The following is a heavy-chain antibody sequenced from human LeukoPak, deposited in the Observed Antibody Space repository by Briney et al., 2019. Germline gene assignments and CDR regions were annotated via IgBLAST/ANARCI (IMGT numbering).Heavy chain of an antibody. Sequence: GSLRLSCAASGFTFSSYGMHWVRQAPGKGLEWVAVISYDGSNKYYADSVKGRFTISRDNSKNTLYLQMNSLRAEDTAVYYCAKEKVQLWLVFDYWGQGTLVTVSS. CDR2: ISYDGSNK. CDR1: GFTFSSYG. D-gene: IGHD5-18*01. CDR3: AKEKVQLWLVFDY. J-gene: IGHJ4*02. V-gene: IGHV3-30*18.